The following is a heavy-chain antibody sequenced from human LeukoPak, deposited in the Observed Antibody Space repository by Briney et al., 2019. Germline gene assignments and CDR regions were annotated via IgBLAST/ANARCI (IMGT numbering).Heavy chain of an antibody. CDR1: GYTFTGYY. CDR2: INPNSGGT. Sequence: ASVKVSCKASGYTFTGYYMHWARQAPGQGLEWMGWINPNSGGTNYAQKFQGRVTMTRDTSISTAYMELSRLRSDDTVVYYCARDRYSSSGAPVGYYYYYYGMDVWGQGTTVTVSS. J-gene: IGHJ6*02. D-gene: IGHD6-6*01. CDR3: ARDRYSSSGAPVGYYYYYYGMDV. V-gene: IGHV1-2*02.